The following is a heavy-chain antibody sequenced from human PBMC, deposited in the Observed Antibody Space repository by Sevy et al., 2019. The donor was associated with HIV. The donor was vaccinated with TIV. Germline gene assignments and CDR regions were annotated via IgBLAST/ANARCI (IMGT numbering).Heavy chain of an antibody. CDR2: ITNDGTNK. CDR1: GFSFTAYA. D-gene: IGHD3-16*01. Sequence: GGSLRLSCAASGFSFTAYAIHWVRQAPGKGLEWLAVITNDGTNKFYADSVKGRFTVSRDNSRNTLSLQMDSLSTEDTAIYYCAKAGDLGPCDFWGLGTRVTVSS. J-gene: IGHJ4*02. CDR3: AKAGDLGPCDF. V-gene: IGHV3-30*18.